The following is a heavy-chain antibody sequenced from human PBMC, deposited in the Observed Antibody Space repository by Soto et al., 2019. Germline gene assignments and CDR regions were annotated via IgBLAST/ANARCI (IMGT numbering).Heavy chain of an antibody. Sequence: QVQLVQSGPEVKEPGSSVKVSCKTSGGTFSSYSLNWVRQAPGQGLEWMGVITPLYGTKNYAQRFRGRVTFASDESTSTVFMELTRATSDDTAVYFWERGGTWQLFDPGGQGTLVTVSS. CDR1: GGTFSSYS. CDR2: ITPLYGTK. J-gene: IGHJ5*02. D-gene: IGHD3-16*01. V-gene: IGHV1-69*05. CDR3: ERGGTWQLFDP.